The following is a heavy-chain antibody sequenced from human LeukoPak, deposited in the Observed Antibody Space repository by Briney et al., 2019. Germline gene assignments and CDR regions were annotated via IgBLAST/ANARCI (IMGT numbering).Heavy chain of an antibody. CDR1: GDSISSSY. CDR3: ARGFYDSSGYSNCFDP. J-gene: IGHJ5*02. V-gene: IGHV4-59*01. Sequence: SETLSLTCTVSGDSISSSYWSWIRQPPGKTLEWIGYIYYTGTTNYNPSLKSRVTMSIDTSKNQSSLNLNSVTAADTAVYYCARGFYDSSGYSNCFDPWGQGTLVTVSS. D-gene: IGHD3-22*01. CDR2: IYYTGTT.